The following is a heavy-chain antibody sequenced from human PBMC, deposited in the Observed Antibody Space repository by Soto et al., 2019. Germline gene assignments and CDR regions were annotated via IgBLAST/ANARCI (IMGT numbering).Heavy chain of an antibody. D-gene: IGHD3-3*01. CDR1: GFTFSGSA. V-gene: IGHV3-73*01. Sequence: LSCAASGFTFSGSAMHWVRQASGKGLEWVGRIRSKANSYATAYAASVKGRFTISRDDSKNTAYLQMNSLKTEDTAVYYCTRPTYYDFWSGPGTYGMDAWGQGTTVTVSS. J-gene: IGHJ6*02. CDR2: IRSKANSYAT. CDR3: TRPTYYDFWSGPGTYGMDA.